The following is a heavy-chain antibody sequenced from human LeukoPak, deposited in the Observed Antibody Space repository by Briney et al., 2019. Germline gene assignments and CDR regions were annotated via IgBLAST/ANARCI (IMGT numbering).Heavy chain of an antibody. Sequence: PSQTLSLTCTVSGGSISSGGYYWSWIRQHPGKGLEWIGYIYYSGSTYYNPSLKSRVTISVDTSKNQFSLKLSPVTAADTAVYYCARATSMVRGVIASDFDYWGQGTLVTVSS. CDR1: GGSISSGGYY. CDR2: IYYSGST. CDR3: ARATSMVRGVIASDFDY. D-gene: IGHD3-10*01. J-gene: IGHJ4*02. V-gene: IGHV4-31*03.